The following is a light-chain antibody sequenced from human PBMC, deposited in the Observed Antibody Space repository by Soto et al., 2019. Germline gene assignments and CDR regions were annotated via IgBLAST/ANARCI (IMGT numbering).Light chain of an antibody. CDR3: AAWDGSLSGYV. J-gene: IGLJ1*01. V-gene: IGLV1-44*01. CDR1: SSNIGSNT. Sequence: QSVLTQPPSASGTPGQRVTISCSGSSSNIGSNTVNWYQQLPGTAPKLLIYSSNQRPSEVPDRFSGSKSGTSASLAISGLQSEDEADYYCAAWDGSLSGYVFGTGTKVTVL. CDR2: SSN.